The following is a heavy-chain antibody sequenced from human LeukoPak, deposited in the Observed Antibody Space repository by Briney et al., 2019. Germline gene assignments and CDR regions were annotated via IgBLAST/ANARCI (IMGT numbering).Heavy chain of an antibody. V-gene: IGHV1-46*01. CDR1: GCTFTSYY. D-gene: IGHD6-13*01. CDR2: INPSGGST. Sequence: ASVKVSCKASGCTFTSYYMHWVRQDPGQGLEGMGIINPSGGSTSYAQKFQGRVTMTTDISTTTGYMELRSLRSDDTAVYYCARDHSSSCQLFDYWGQGTLVTVSS. CDR3: ARDHSSSCQLFDY. J-gene: IGHJ4*02.